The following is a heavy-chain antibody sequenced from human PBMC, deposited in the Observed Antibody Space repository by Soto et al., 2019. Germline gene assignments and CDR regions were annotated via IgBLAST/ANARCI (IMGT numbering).Heavy chain of an antibody. V-gene: IGHV3-23*01. J-gene: IGHJ1*01. CDR3: AKGRKSTEKDIAVMLAAASSIQH. CDR2: ISATGATT. D-gene: IGHD2-15*01. CDR1: GFTFSDYA. Sequence: GSLRLSCVASGFTFSDYAMTWVRQAPGKGLEWVSVISATGATTYYADSVRGRFTISRDNSKNTLNLQMNDLRVEDTAVIYCAKGRKSTEKDIAVMLAAASSIQHWGQGTLVTVSS.